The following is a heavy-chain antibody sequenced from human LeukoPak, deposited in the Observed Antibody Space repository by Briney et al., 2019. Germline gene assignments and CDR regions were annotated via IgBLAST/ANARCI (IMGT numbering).Heavy chain of an antibody. CDR3: ARLSGTSGTTSRVLHF. V-gene: IGHV3-23*01. J-gene: IGHJ4*02. D-gene: IGHD1-1*01. CDR1: GFTFTTYA. CDR2: VSSGGDVT. Sequence: GGSLRLSCAASGFTFTTYAMIWLRRAPGRGLEWVSAVSSGGDVTYYADSVKGRFTISRDNSENTVSLQLNSLRAEDTAVYYCARLSGTSGTTSRVLHFWGQGALVTVAS.